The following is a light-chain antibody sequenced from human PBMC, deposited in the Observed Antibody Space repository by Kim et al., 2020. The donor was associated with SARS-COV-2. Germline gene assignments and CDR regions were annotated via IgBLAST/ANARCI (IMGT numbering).Light chain of an antibody. J-gene: IGKJ1*01. V-gene: IGKV3-20*01. Sequence: SPGDGATLSCRASQTISGSYLAWYQQKPGQALRLLIYGASSRATDIPRRFSGSGSGTDFTLTISRLEPEDFGVYYCQQYGASPWTFGQGTKVDIK. CDR2: GAS. CDR3: QQYGASPWT. CDR1: QTISGSY.